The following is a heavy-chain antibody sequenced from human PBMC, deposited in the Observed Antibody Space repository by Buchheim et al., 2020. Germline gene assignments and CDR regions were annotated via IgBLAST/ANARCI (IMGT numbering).Heavy chain of an antibody. V-gene: IGHV3-33*01. CDR2: IWDDGNNK. CDR1: GFIFSTYG. CDR3: ARDGGLTGYYPTYYFDY. D-gene: IGHD3-9*01. J-gene: IGHJ4*02. Sequence: QVQLVESGGGVVQPGRSLRLSCAASGFIFSTYGMHWVRQAPGKGLEWVAVIWDDGNNKYYADSVKGRFTLSRDNSKKPLYLQMNSLRAEDTAVYYCARDGGLTGYYPTYYFDYWGQGTL.